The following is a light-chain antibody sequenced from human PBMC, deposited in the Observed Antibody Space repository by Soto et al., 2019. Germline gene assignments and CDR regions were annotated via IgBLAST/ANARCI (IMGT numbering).Light chain of an antibody. Sequence: DIQMTQSPTSLSAFVGDTVTISCRASQTVSSYLHWYQQQPGKAPKLLIYSASTLQTGVPSRFSGSGFGTDYTLTISSLQSADFETYYCQQTFKPPQTFGQGTKVDI. CDR2: SAS. J-gene: IGKJ1*01. CDR3: QQTFKPPQT. CDR1: QTVSSY. V-gene: IGKV1-39*01.